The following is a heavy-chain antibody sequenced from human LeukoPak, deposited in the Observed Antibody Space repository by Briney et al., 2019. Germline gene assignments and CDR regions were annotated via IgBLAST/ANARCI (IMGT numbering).Heavy chain of an antibody. D-gene: IGHD3-16*02. V-gene: IGHV4-34*01. J-gene: IGHJ4*02. CDR2: INHSGST. CDR1: GGSISSGGYS. CDR3: ARSLVYYDYVWGSYRFCYFDY. Sequence: PSETLSLTCAVSGGSISSGGYSWSWIRQPPGKGLEWIGEINHSGSTNYNPSLKSRVTISVDTSKNQFSLKLSSVTAADTAVYYCARSLVYYDYVWGSYRFCYFDYWGQGTLVTVSS.